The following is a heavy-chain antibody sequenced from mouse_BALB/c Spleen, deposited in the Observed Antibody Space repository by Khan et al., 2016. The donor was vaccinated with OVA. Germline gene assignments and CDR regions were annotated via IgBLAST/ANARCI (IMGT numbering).Heavy chain of an antibody. J-gene: IGHJ4*01. D-gene: IGHD1-1*01. Sequence: QVQLQQSGAELARPGASVKMSCRASGYTFSTYTMHWVKQRPGQGLEWIGYINPSSNYTNYSQKFKDKATLSADKSSSTAYMQLTSLTSDDSAVYYCARSWDRYYPPYPMDYWGQGTSVTDSS. V-gene: IGHV1-4*01. CDR1: GYTFSTYT. CDR3: ARSWDRYYPPYPMDY. CDR2: INPSSNYT.